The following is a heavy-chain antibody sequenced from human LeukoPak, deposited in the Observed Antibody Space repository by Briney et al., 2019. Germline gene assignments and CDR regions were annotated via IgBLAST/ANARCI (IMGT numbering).Heavy chain of an antibody. CDR3: ASLVVVAATLVVGIEPRDY. Sequence: GGSLRLSCAASGFTFSSYWMSWVRQAPGKGLEWVANIKQDGSEKYYVDSVKGRFTISRDNAKNSLYLQMNSLRAEDTAVYYCASLVVVAATLVVGIEPRDYWGQGTLVTVSS. CDR2: IKQDGSEK. CDR1: GFTFSSYW. J-gene: IGHJ4*02. V-gene: IGHV3-7*01. D-gene: IGHD2-15*01.